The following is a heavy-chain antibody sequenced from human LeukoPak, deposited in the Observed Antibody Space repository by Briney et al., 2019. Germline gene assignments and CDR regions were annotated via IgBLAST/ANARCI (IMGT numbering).Heavy chain of an antibody. J-gene: IGHJ3*02. CDR3: ARDGAMAAGTEVAFDI. CDR1: GFTFSTYA. D-gene: IGHD6-13*01. Sequence: GASLRLSCAASGFTFSTYAMSWVRQAPAKGLDWVSGISASGGTTYYADSVRGRFTVTRDNSKDTLYLEMNSLRSDDTAVYYCARDGAMAAGTEVAFDIWGQGTMVTVSS. CDR2: ISASGGTT. V-gene: IGHV3-23*01.